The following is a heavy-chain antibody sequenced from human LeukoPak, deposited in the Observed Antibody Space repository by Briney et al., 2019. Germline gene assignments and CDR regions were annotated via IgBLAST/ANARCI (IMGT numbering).Heavy chain of an antibody. V-gene: IGHV3-30-3*01. CDR3: ARAEYDRSGSIYYYYGMDI. J-gene: IGHJ6*02. D-gene: IGHD3-22*01. Sequence: GRSLRLSCAASGFTFSSYSMHWVRQAPGKGLEWVAVISYDGSNKYNADSVKGRFTISRDNSKNTLYLQMNSLRREDTAEYYCARAEYDRSGSIYYYYGMDIWGQGTMVTVSS. CDR1: GFTFSSYS. CDR2: ISYDGSNK.